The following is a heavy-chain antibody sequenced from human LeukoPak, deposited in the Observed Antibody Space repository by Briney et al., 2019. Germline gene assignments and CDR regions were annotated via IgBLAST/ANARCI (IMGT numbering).Heavy chain of an antibody. V-gene: IGHV4-34*01. CDR2: INHSGST. Sequence: SETLSLTCAVYGGSFSGHYWSWIRQPPGKGLEWIGEINHSGSTNYNPSLKSRVTISVDTSKNQFSLKLSSVTAADTAVYYCARGRAVPAALDYWGQGTLVTVSS. J-gene: IGHJ4*02. CDR1: GGSFSGHY. CDR3: ARGRAVPAALDY. D-gene: IGHD2-2*01.